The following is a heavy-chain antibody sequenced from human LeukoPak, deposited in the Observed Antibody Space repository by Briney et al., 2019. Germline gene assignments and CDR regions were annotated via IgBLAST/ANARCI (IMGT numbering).Heavy chain of an antibody. CDR3: AREITMVRSNWFDP. CDR2: INHSGST. Sequence: SETLSLTSAVYGGSFSGYYWSWIRQPPGKGLEWIGEINHSGSTNYNPSLKSRVTISVDTSKNQFSLKLSSVTAADTAVYYCAREITMVRSNWFDPWGQGTLVTVSS. CDR1: GGSFSGYY. V-gene: IGHV4-34*01. J-gene: IGHJ5*02. D-gene: IGHD3-10*01.